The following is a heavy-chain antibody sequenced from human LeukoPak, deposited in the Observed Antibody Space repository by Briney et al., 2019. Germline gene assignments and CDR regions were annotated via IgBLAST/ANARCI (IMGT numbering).Heavy chain of an antibody. Sequence: SETPSLTCTVSGGSISSYYWSWIRQPPGKGLEWIGYIYYSGSTNYNPSLKSRVTISVDTSKNQFSLKLSSVTAADTAVYYCARDRATNSSSWYSGDYWGQGTLVTVSS. CDR1: GGSISSYY. J-gene: IGHJ4*02. V-gene: IGHV4-59*01. CDR2: IYYSGST. D-gene: IGHD6-13*01. CDR3: ARDRATNSSSWYSGDY.